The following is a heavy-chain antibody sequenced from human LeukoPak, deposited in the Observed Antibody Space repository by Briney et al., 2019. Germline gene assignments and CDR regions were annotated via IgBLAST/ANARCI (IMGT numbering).Heavy chain of an antibody. CDR2: ISGSGGST. CDR1: GFTFSSYA. J-gene: IGHJ4*02. V-gene: IGHV3-23*01. D-gene: IGHD3-10*01. Sequence: GGSLRLSCAASGFTFSSYAMSWVREAPGKGLEWVSAISGSGGSTYYADSVKGRFTISRDNSKNTLYLQMNSLRAEDTAVYYCAKAGSGSYSGYWGQGTLVTVSS. CDR3: AKAGSGSYSGY.